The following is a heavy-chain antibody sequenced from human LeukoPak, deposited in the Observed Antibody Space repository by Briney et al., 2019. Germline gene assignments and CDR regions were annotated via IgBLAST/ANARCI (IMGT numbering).Heavy chain of an antibody. V-gene: IGHV3-30*18. CDR2: ISYDGSNK. D-gene: IGHD3-9*01. CDR1: GFTFSSYG. J-gene: IGHJ6*02. CDR3: AKGGDYDTPLYYYGMDV. Sequence: GGSLRLSCAASGFTFSSYGMHWVRQAPGKGLEWVAVISYDGSNKYYADSVKGRFTISRDNSKNTLYLQMNSLRAEDTAVYYCAKGGDYDTPLYYYGMDVWGQGTTVTVSS.